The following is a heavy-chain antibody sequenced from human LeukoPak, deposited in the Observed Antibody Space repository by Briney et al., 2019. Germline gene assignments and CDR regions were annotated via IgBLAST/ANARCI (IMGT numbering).Heavy chain of an antibody. D-gene: IGHD2-21*02. V-gene: IGHV3-30*18. CDR2: ISRDGSNK. Sequence: PGGSLRLSCAASGFTFSSYGMHWVRQAPGKGLEWVAAISRDGSNKYYADSVKGRFTISRDNSKNTLYLQMNSLRAEDTAVYYCAKSPAHIVVVTDLDYWGQGTLVTVSS. J-gene: IGHJ4*02. CDR3: AKSPAHIVVVTDLDY. CDR1: GFTFSSYG.